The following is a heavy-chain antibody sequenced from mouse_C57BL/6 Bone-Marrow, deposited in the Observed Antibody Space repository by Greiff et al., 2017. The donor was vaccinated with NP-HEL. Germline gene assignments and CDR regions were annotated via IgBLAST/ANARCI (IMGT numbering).Heavy chain of an antibody. CDR2: IDPETGGT. J-gene: IGHJ1*03. CDR1: GYTFTDYE. Sequence: SGAELVRPGASVTLSCKASGYTFTDYEMHWVKQTPVHGLEWIGAIDPETGGTAYNQKFQGKAILTADKSSSTAYMELRSLTSDDSAVYYCTRGTVVAPYWYFDVWGTGTAVTVSS. V-gene: IGHV1-15*01. D-gene: IGHD1-1*01. CDR3: TRGTVVAPYWYFDV.